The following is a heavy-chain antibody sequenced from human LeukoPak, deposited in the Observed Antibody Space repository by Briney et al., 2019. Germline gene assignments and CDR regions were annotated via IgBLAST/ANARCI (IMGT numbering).Heavy chain of an antibody. CDR3: ARLWGSSGYYRLQYAFDI. V-gene: IGHV1-18*01. J-gene: IGHJ3*02. CDR2: ISAYNGNT. Sequence: ASVKVSCKASGYTFTSYGISWVRQAPGQGLEWMVWISAYNGNTNYAQKLQGRVTTTTDTSTSTAYMELRSLRSDDTAVYYCARLWGSSGYYRLQYAFDIWGQGTMVTVSS. D-gene: IGHD3-22*01. CDR1: GYTFTSYG.